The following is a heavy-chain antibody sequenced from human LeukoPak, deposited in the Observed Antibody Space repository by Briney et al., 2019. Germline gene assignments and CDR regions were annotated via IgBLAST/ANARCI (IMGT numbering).Heavy chain of an antibody. Sequence: GESLKISCKGSGYRFTSYWISWVRQMPGKGLEWMGRIDPSDSYTNYSPSFQGHVTISADKSISTAYLQWGSLKASDTAMYYCARHQIAAAGTSDPFDYWGQGTLVTVSS. CDR3: ARHQIAAAGTSDPFDY. CDR1: GYRFTSYW. D-gene: IGHD6-13*01. CDR2: IDPSDSYT. J-gene: IGHJ4*02. V-gene: IGHV5-10-1*01.